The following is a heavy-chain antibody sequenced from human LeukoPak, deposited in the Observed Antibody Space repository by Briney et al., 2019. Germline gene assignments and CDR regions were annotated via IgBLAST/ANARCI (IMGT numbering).Heavy chain of an antibody. CDR1: GFTFSSYS. D-gene: IGHD2-15*01. V-gene: IGHV3-21*01. CDR3: AKSRAARRPDAFDI. Sequence: GGSLRLSCAASGFTFSSYSMNWVRQAPGKGLEWVSSISSSSSYIYYADSVKGRFTISRDNSKNTLYLQMNSLRAEDTAVYYCAKSRAARRPDAFDIWGQGTMVTVSS. J-gene: IGHJ3*02. CDR2: ISSSSSYI.